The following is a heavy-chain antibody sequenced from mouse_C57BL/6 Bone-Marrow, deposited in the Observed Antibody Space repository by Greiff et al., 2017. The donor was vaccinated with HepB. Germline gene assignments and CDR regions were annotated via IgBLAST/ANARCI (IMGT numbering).Heavy chain of an antibody. J-gene: IGHJ2*01. D-gene: IGHD2-4*01. CDR3: ARAITRYYFDY. V-gene: IGHV1-69*01. Sequence: VQLQQPGAELVMPGASVKLSCKASGYTFTSYWMHWVKQRPGQGLEWIGEIDPSDSYTNYNQKFKGKSTLTVDKSSSTAYMQLSSLTSEDSAVYYCARAITRYYFDYWGQGTTLTVSS. CDR1: GYTFTSYW. CDR2: IDPSDSYT.